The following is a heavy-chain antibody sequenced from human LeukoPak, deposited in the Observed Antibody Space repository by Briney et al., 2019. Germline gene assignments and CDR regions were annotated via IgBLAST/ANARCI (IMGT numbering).Heavy chain of an antibody. D-gene: IGHD3-3*02. CDR3: ARGGLASPFDY. V-gene: IGHV1-69*13. CDR2: IIPIFDTA. CDR1: GGTFSSYS. J-gene: IGHJ4*02. Sequence: SVKVSCKASGGTFSSYSISWVRQAPGQGLEWMGGIIPIFDTADYAQKFQGRVTITADESTSTAYMELSSLRSEDTAVYYCARGGLASPFDYWGQGTLVTVSS.